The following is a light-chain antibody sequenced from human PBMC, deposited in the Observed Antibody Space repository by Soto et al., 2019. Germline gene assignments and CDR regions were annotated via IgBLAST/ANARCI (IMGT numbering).Light chain of an antibody. CDR3: VQEYERPRA. CDR2: AAS. V-gene: IGKV1-6*01. Sequence: IRMNQSPSAVSASIEDRVTITCRATQGIRNELGWYQQKPGKAPKLLIYAASRLQSGVPSRFSGRGSCAYFSLTINSLQPGDFSAYYFVQEYERPRALGQGTKVDIK. CDR1: QGIRNE. J-gene: IGKJ1*01.